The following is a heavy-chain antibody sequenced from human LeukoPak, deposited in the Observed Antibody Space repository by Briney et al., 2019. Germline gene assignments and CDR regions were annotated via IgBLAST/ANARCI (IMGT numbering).Heavy chain of an antibody. D-gene: IGHD3-9*01. CDR1: GYTFTDYA. J-gene: IGHJ4*02. V-gene: IGHV1-2*06. Sequence: ASVKVSCKASGYTFTDYAIHWVRQAPGQGLEWMGRIDPNSGDTHYPQASQGRVTVTRDRSITTAYMELTRLTSDDTAIYFCTRDLTTSGPIGIWGQGTLVTVST. CDR3: TRDLTTSGPIGI. CDR2: IDPNSGDT.